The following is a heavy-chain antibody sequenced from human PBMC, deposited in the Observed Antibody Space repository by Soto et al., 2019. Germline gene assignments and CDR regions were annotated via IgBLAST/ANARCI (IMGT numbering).Heavy chain of an antibody. Sequence: SETLSLTCAVSGGSISSGGYSWSWIRQPPGKGLEWIGYIYHSGSTYYNPSLKSRVTISVDRSKNQFSLKLSSVTAADTAVYYCARGDYSCWFDPWGQGTLVTVSS. V-gene: IGHV4-30-2*01. CDR3: ARGDYSCWFDP. CDR2: IYHSGST. J-gene: IGHJ5*02. D-gene: IGHD4-17*01. CDR1: GGSISSGGYS.